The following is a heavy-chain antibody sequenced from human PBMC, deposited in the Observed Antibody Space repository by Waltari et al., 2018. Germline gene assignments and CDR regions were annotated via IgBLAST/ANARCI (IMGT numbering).Heavy chain of an antibody. CDR3: ARDGVGGDY. CDR1: GFTFSSYS. CDR2: ISNSSSTI. D-gene: IGHD3-3*01. J-gene: IGHJ4*02. V-gene: IGHV3-48*04. Sequence: EVQLVESGGGLVQPGGSLRLSCAASGFTFSSYSMNWVRQAPGNGREWVSYISNSSSTIYYADSVKGRFTISRDNAKNSLYLQMNSLRAEDTAVYYCARDGVGGDYWGQGTLVTVSS.